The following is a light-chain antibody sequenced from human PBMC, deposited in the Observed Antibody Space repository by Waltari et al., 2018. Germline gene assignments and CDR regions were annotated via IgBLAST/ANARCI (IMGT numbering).Light chain of an antibody. J-gene: IGLJ2*01. CDR1: KLGDKY. CDR3: QAWDNVPHVV. V-gene: IGLV3-1*01. CDR2: QDT. Sequence: SYELTQPPSVSVSPGQTASITCSGDKLGDKYACWYQKKPGQSPLLVVYQDTKRPSGSPERFSGSKSVDTATLTISGTQAMDEADYYCQAWDNVPHVVFGGGTKLTV.